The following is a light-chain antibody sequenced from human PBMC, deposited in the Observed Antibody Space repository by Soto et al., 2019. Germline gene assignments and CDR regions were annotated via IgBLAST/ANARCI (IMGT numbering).Light chain of an antibody. J-gene: IGLJ2*01. CDR2: GYN. V-gene: IGLV1-40*01. Sequence: QSVLTQPPSVSGAPGQRVTISCTGSSSNIGAGYDVHWYQQLPGTAPKLLVYGYNNRTSGVPDRFSVSKSGTSASLTITGLQTEDEADYYCQSYDSSLSAWVFGGGTKLTVL. CDR1: SSNIGAGYD. CDR3: QSYDSSLSAWV.